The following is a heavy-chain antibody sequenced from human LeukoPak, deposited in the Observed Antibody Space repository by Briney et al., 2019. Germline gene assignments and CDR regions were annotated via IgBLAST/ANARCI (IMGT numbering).Heavy chain of an antibody. J-gene: IGHJ4*02. V-gene: IGHV3-23*01. CDR1: GFTFSSYA. CDR3: AKDRFEVGYSSSWYSAFFDY. Sequence: PGGSLRLSCAASGFTFSSYAMSWVRQAPGKGLEWVSAISGSGGITYYADSVKGRFTISRDNSKNTLYLQMYSLRAEDTAVYYCAKDRFEVGYSSSWYSAFFDYWGQGTLVTVSS. D-gene: IGHD6-13*01. CDR2: ISGSGGIT.